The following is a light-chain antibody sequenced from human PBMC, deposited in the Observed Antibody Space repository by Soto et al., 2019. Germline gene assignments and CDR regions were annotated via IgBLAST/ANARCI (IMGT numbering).Light chain of an antibody. J-gene: IGLJ2*01. CDR1: SSDIGSYDY. CDR3: SSYTADSTLI. CDR2: DVS. V-gene: IGLV2-14*03. Sequence: QSALSQPASVSGSPGQSIIISCTGTSSDIGSYDYVSWYQQHPGKAPKLVIFDVSHRPSGVSSRFSGSKSAITASLTISGLQTGDEADYYCSSYTADSTLIFGGGTNSPS.